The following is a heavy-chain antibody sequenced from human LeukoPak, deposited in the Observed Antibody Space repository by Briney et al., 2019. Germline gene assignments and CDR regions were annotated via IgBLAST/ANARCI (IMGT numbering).Heavy chain of an antibody. CDR3: AKDHYWSIDY. CDR1: GFDFSSNW. J-gene: IGHJ4*02. Sequence: GGSQRLSCAASGFDFSSNWMHWVRHAPGQGLVWVSRIKGDGISTNYADSVKGRFTISRDIAKNTLYLQMNSLRAEDTGVYYCAKDHYWSIDYWGRGTLVTVSS. D-gene: IGHD3-3*01. CDR2: IKGDGIST. V-gene: IGHV3-74*01.